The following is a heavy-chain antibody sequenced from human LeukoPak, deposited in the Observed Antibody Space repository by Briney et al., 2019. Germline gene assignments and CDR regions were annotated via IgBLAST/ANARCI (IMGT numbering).Heavy chain of an antibody. CDR2: IYASGST. CDR3: ARGYEQVDG. D-gene: IGHD6-13*01. Sequence: SETLSLTCTVSGGSISSGSYYWSWIRQPAGKGLEWIGRIYASGSTNYNPSLKSRVTISVDTSKNQFSLKLSSVTAADTAVYYCARGYEQVDGWGQGILVTVSS. V-gene: IGHV4-61*02. J-gene: IGHJ4*02. CDR1: GGSISSGSYY.